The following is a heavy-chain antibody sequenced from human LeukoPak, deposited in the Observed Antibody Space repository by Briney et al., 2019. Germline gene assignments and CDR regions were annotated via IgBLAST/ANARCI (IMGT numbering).Heavy chain of an antibody. CDR1: GYTFTSYG. CDR3: ARDHHSHLRDY. J-gene: IGHJ4*02. CDR2: INTNTGNP. V-gene: IGHV7-4-1*02. Sequence: ASVKVSCKASGYTFTSYGISWVRQAPGQGLEWMGWINTNTGNPTYAQGFTGRFVFSLDTSVSTAYLQISSLKAEDTAVYYCARDHHSHLRDYWGQGTLVTVSS. D-gene: IGHD2-15*01.